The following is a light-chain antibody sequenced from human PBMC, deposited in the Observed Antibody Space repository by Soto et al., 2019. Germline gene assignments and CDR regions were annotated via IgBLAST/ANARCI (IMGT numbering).Light chain of an antibody. CDR1: QSVSSY. V-gene: IGKV3D-15*01. Sequence: IVLTQSPGTLSLSPGERATLSCRASQSVSSYLAWYYDASNRATGIPARFSGCGSGTDVSLTISSLLSEDCAVYYGHQYYKWPLTFGGGTKVDIK. J-gene: IGKJ4*01. CDR3: HQYYKWPLT. CDR2: DAS.